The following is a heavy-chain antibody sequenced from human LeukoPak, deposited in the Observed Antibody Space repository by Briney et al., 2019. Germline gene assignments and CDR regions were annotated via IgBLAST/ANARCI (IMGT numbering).Heavy chain of an antibody. Sequence: ASVKVSCKASGYTFTRYDINWVRQATGQGLEWMGWMNPNSGNTGYAQKFQGRVTMTRNTSISTAYMELSSLRSEDTAVYYCARPFYCRGGSCPSHFDYWGQGTLVTVSS. D-gene: IGHD2-15*01. CDR1: GYTFTRYD. CDR3: ARPFYCRGGSCPSHFDY. J-gene: IGHJ4*02. CDR2: MNPNSGNT. V-gene: IGHV1-8*01.